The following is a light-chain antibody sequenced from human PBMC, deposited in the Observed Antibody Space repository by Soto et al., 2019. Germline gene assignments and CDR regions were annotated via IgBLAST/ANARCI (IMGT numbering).Light chain of an antibody. J-gene: IGKJ1*01. CDR1: QSISSY. CDR3: QHYNSYSEA. V-gene: IGKV1-39*01. Sequence: DIQMTQSPSSLSASVGDRVSITCGASQSISSYLNWYQQKPGKAPKLLIYAASSLQSGVPSRFSGSGSGTDFTLTISSLQPDDFATYYCQHYNSYSEAFGQGTKVDIK. CDR2: AAS.